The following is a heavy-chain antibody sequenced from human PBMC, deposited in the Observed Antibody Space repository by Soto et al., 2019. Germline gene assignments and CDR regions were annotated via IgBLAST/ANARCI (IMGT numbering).Heavy chain of an antibody. CDR3: ARLMDYGDYFDY. CDR1: GGSISSYY. CDR2: IYYSGST. V-gene: IGHV4-59*01. D-gene: IGHD4-17*01. J-gene: IGHJ4*02. Sequence: SETLSLTCTVSGGSISSYYWSWIRQPPGKGLEWIGYIYYSGSTNYNPSLKSRVTISVDTSKNQFSLKLSSVTAADTAVYYCARLMDYGDYFDYWGQGTLVTVSS.